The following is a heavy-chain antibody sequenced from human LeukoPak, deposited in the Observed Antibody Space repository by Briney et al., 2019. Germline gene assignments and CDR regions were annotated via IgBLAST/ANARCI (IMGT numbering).Heavy chain of an antibody. CDR1: GYTFTGYY. Sequence: ASVKLSCKASGYTFTGYYMHWVRQAPGQGLEWMGWINPNSGGTNYAQKFQGRVTMTRATSISTAYMELSRLRSDDTAVYYCARLLLRGDWFDPWGQGTLVTVSS. V-gene: IGHV1-2*02. D-gene: IGHD1-26*01. CDR3: ARLLLRGDWFDP. J-gene: IGHJ5*02. CDR2: INPNSGGT.